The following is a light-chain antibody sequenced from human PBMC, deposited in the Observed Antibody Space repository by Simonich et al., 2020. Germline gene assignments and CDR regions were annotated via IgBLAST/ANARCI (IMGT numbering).Light chain of an antibody. J-gene: IGKJ4*01. Sequence: DIVMTQSPDSLAVSLGERATINCKSSQSVLYSSNNKNYLAWYQQKPGQPPKLLIDSASTRESGVPDRFSGSGSGTDFTLTISSLQAEDVAVYYCQQYYSTPLTFGGGTKVEIK. CDR3: QQYYSTPLT. CDR2: SAS. CDR1: QSVLYSSNNKNY. V-gene: IGKV4-1*01.